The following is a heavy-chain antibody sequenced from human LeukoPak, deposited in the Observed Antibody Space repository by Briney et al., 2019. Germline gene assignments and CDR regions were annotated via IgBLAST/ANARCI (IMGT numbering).Heavy chain of an antibody. CDR2: IYYSGST. V-gene: IGHV4-39*01. CDR1: GGSISSSSYY. CDR3: ARARLGATSLFWYFDL. Sequence: SETLSLTCTVSGGSISSSSYYWGWIRQPPGKGLEWIGSIYYSGSTYYNPSLKSRVTISVDTSKNQFSLKLSSVTAADTAVYYCARARLGATSLFWYFDLWGRGTLVTVSS. D-gene: IGHD1-26*01. J-gene: IGHJ2*01.